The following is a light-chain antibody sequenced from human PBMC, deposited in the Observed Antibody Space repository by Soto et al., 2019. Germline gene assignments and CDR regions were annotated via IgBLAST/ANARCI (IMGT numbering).Light chain of an antibody. V-gene: IGKV1-8*01. CDR3: QQYYSYPLT. J-gene: IGKJ3*01. CDR1: QEVSIS. Sequence: AIRMTQSPSSLSASTGDRVTINCRASQEVSISLAWYQQKPGKAPKLLISATSTLQNGVPSRFSGSGSATDFTLTISSLQSEEFATYYCQQYYSYPLTFGPGTKVDVK. CDR2: ATS.